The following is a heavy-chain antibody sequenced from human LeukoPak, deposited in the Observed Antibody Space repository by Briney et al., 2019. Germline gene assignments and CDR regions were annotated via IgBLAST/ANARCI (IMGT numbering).Heavy chain of an antibody. CDR3: ARTTMSGTPDK. J-gene: IGHJ4*02. D-gene: IGHD1-1*01. V-gene: IGHV4-59*01. CDR1: GGSISNYY. Sequence: PSKTLSLTCTVSGGSISNYYWSWIRQPPGKELEWIGYIYYSGNTNYNPSLKSRVTVSLDTSNKEFSLRLTSVTPADAAVYYCARTTMSGTPDKWGQGTLVTVSS. CDR2: IYYSGNT.